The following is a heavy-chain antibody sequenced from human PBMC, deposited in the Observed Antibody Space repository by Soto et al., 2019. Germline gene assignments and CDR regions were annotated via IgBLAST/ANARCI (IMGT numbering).Heavy chain of an antibody. J-gene: IGHJ6*03. CDR2: ISSSSSYI. D-gene: IGHD2-15*01. CDR1: GFTFGNAW. CDR3: ARDGYCVVGSGFRFYYYFFMYA. V-gene: IGHV3-21*01. Sequence: GGSLRLSCAASGFTFGNAWMNCVRQAPGKGLEWVSSISSSSSYIYYADSVKGRFTISRDNAKNSLYLQMNSLRAGDTAVYYCARDGYCVVGSGFRFYYYFFMYARGSRTTATVCS.